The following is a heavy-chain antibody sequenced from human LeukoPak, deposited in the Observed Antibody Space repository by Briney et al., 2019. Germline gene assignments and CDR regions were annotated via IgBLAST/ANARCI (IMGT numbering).Heavy chain of an antibody. Sequence: GGSLRLSCAASGFTFSSYWMSWVRQAPGKGLEWVANIKQDGSEKYYVDSVKGRFTISRDNAKNSLYLQMNSLIAEDTAVYYCASGYDFWSGYLDYWGQGTLVTVSS. V-gene: IGHV3-7*01. CDR2: IKQDGSEK. J-gene: IGHJ4*02. D-gene: IGHD3-3*01. CDR3: ASGYDFWSGYLDY. CDR1: GFTFSSYW.